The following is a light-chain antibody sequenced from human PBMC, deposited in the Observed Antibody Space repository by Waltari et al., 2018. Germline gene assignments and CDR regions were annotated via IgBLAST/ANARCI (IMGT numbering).Light chain of an antibody. V-gene: IGKV3-15*01. CDR1: QSVRTH. Sequence: EIVMTQSPVTLSVSPGERAALSCRSSQSVRTHLAWYQQRPGQPPRLLTYGASTRAAEIPARFSGSGSGTEFTLTISSLQSEDFAVYYCQQYNDWPYTFGQGTKLEI. CDR3: QQYNDWPYT. J-gene: IGKJ2*01. CDR2: GAS.